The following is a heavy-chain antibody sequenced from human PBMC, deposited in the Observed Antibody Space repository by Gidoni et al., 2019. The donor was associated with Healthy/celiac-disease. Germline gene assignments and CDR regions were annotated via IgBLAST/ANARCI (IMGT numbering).Heavy chain of an antibody. V-gene: IGHV1-18*01. J-gene: IGHJ4*02. CDR1: GYPFTSYG. D-gene: IGHD3-22*01. CDR3: ARGVTYYYDSSGPHDY. Sequence: QVPLVQSGAAVKKPGASVKVSCQASGYPFTSYGISWVRQAPGQGLEWMGWISAYNGNTNYAQKLQGRVTMTTDTSTSTAYMELRSLRSDDTAVYYCARGVTYYYDSSGPHDYWGQGTLVTVSS. CDR2: ISAYNGNT.